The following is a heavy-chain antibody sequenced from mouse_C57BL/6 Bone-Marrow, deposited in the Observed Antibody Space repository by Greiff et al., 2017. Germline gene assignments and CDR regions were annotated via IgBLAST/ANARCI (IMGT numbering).Heavy chain of an antibody. V-gene: IGHV1-81*01. J-gene: IGHJ1*03. CDR1: GYTFTSYG. CDR3: AREAWYFDV. CDR2: ISPRSGNT. Sequence: QVQLQQSGAELARPGASVKLSCKASGYTFTSYGISWVKQRTGQGLEWIGEISPRSGNTYYNEKFKGKATLTADKSSSTAYMQLSSLTSEDSAVYFCAREAWYFDVWGTGTTVTVSS.